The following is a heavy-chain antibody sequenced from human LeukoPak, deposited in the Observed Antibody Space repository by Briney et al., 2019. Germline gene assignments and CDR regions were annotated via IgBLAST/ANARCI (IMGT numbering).Heavy chain of an antibody. CDR3: ATGSTSPFGP. V-gene: IGHV4-59*01. J-gene: IGHJ5*02. Sequence: SETLSLTCIVSGDSISSYYWSWIRQPPSKRLEWIGYIHYTGSTNYNPFLKSRVTMSLDTTKNQFSLNLTSVTAADTAVYYCATGSTSPFGPWGQGILVTVSS. D-gene: IGHD2-2*01. CDR2: IHYTGST. CDR1: GDSISSYY.